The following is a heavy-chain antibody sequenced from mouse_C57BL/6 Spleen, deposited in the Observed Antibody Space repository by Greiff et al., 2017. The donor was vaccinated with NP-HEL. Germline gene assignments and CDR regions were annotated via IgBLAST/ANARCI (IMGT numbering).Heavy chain of an antibody. CDR3: AGSNYPWFAY. Sequence: EVKLMESGPELVKPGASVKISCKASGYTFTDYYMNWVKQSHGKSLEWIGDINPNNGGTSYNQKFKGKATLTVDKSSSTAYMELRSLTSEDSAVYYCAGSNYPWFAYWGQGTLVTVSA. D-gene: IGHD2-5*01. CDR1: GYTFTDYY. CDR2: INPNNGGT. J-gene: IGHJ3*01. V-gene: IGHV1-26*01.